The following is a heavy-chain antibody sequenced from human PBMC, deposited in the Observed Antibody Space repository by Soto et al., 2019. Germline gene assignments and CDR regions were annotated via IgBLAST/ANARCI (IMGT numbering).Heavy chain of an antibody. CDR3: AKDPEVRGYNWFDP. D-gene: IGHD3-10*01. CDR1: GFTFSSYG. CDR2: ISYDGSNK. J-gene: IGHJ5*02. Sequence: GGSLRLSCVASGFTFSSYGMHWVRQAPGKGLEWVAVISYDGSNKYYADSVKGRFTISRDNSKNTLYLQMNSLRAEDTAVYYCAKDPEVRGYNWFDPWGQGTLVTVSS. V-gene: IGHV3-30*18.